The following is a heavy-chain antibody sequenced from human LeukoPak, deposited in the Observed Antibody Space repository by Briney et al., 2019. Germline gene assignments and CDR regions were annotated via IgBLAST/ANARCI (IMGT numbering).Heavy chain of an antibody. Sequence: SETLSLTCAVYGGSFSGYYWSWIRQPPGKGLEWIGEINHSGSTNYNPSLKSRVTISLDTSKNQFSLKLSSVTAADTAVYYCARAGDGYNYQFDYWGQGTLVTVSS. J-gene: IGHJ4*02. CDR3: ARAGDGYNYQFDY. CDR2: INHSGST. V-gene: IGHV4-34*01. CDR1: GGSFSGYY. D-gene: IGHD5-24*01.